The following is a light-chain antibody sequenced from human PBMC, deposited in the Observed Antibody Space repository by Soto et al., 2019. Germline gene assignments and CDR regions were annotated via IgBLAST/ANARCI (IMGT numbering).Light chain of an antibody. CDR3: QQYGSSGT. CDR1: QSVSNNY. Sequence: EVVLPQSPGPLSVSRGELAQLSCRAGQSVSNNYLAWYQQKPGQAPRLLIYGASNRATGIPDRFSGSGSGTDFTLTISRLEHEDFAVYYCQQYGSSGTFGQGTKVDIK. V-gene: IGKV3-20*01. CDR2: GAS. J-gene: IGKJ1*01.